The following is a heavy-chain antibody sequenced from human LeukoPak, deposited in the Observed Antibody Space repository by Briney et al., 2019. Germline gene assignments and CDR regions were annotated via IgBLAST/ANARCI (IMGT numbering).Heavy chain of an antibody. V-gene: IGHV4-31*03. Sequence: SETLSLTCTVSGGSISSSSYYWGWIRQHPGKGLEWIGYIYYSGSTYYNPSLKSRVTISVDTSKNQFSLKLSSVTAADTAVYYCARVRLQLLLDYWGQGTLVTVSS. J-gene: IGHJ4*02. D-gene: IGHD3-22*01. CDR3: ARVRLQLLLDY. CDR1: GGSISSSSYY. CDR2: IYYSGST.